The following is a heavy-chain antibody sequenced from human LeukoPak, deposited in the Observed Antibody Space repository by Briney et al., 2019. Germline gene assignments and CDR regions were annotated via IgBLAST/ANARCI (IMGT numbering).Heavy chain of an antibody. CDR2: ISGSGGST. J-gene: IGHJ6*02. CDR3: EKTTSRDTTYYYGSGSSDYGMDV. V-gene: IGHV3-23*01. D-gene: IGHD3-10*01. Sequence: GGSLRLSCAASGFTFSSYAMSWVRQAPGKGLEWVSAISGSGGSTYYADSVKGRFTISRDNSKNTLYLQMNSLRAEDTAVYYCEKTTSRDTTYYYGSGSSDYGMDVWGQGTTVTVSS. CDR1: GFTFSSYA.